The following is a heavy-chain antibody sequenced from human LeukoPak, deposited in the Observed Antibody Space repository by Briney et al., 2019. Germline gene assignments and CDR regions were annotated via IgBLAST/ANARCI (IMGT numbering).Heavy chain of an antibody. Sequence: SETLSLNCTVSGGSISSHYWSWIRQPPGKGLEWFGYIYYSGSTNYNPSLKGRVIMSVDTSKNQFSLGLSFVTAADTAIYYCARGGYSYGQGYYFDYWGQGTLVTVSS. CDR2: IYYSGST. V-gene: IGHV4-59*11. CDR3: ARGGYSYGQGYYFDY. CDR1: GGSISSHY. J-gene: IGHJ4*02. D-gene: IGHD5-18*01.